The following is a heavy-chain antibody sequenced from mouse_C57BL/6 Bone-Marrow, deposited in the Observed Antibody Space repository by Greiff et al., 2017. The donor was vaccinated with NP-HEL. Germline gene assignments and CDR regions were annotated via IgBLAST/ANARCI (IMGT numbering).Heavy chain of an antibody. CDR1: GYTFTDYN. V-gene: IGHV1-22*01. D-gene: IGHD1-1*01. CDR2: INPNNGGT. J-gene: IGHJ2*01. Sequence: EVQLQQSGPELVKPGASVKMSCKASGYTFTDYNMHWVKQSHGKSLEWIGYINPNNGGTSYNQKFKGKATLTVNKSSSTAYMELRSLTSEDSAVYYCASPIYYGSSYLWYFDYWGQGTTLTVSS. CDR3: ASPIYYGSSYLWYFDY.